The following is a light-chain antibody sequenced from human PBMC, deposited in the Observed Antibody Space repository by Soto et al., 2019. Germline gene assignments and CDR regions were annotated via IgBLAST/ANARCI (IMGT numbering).Light chain of an antibody. CDR3: QVWDSSSVV. J-gene: IGLJ2*01. CDR2: DGS. CDR1: NIGSKS. Sequence: SYELTQPPSVSVAPGKTARITCGGNNIGSKSVHWYQQKPGQAPVLVIYDGSDRPSGIPERFSGSNSGNTATLTISRVEAGDEADYYCQVWDSSSVVFGGGTQLTVL. V-gene: IGLV3-21*04.